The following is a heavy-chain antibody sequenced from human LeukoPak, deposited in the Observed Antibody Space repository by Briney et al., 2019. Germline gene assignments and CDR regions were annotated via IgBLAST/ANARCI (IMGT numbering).Heavy chain of an antibody. Sequence: PGGSLRLSCTASGFFIEKYGLHWVRQPPGKGLEWVAVISSGETTKYYGDSMKGRFTISRDNSKNTLYLQMDSLGPEDTAIYYCAKGGVTDHFYYGMDVWGQGTFVTVSS. D-gene: IGHD2-21*02. CDR2: ISSGETTK. CDR1: GFFIEKYG. CDR3: AKGGVTDHFYYGMDV. J-gene: IGHJ6*02. V-gene: IGHV3-30*18.